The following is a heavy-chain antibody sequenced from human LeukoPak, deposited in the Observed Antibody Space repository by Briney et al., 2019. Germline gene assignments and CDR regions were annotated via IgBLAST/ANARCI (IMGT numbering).Heavy chain of an antibody. Sequence: GGSLRLSCAASGFTFSSYAMTWVRQASGKGLEWVSAISGSGGNTYYADSVKGRFTISRDNAKNSLYLQMNSLRAEDTAVYYCARSRRWLGLTGATFFDYWGQGTLVTVSS. CDR2: ISGSGGNT. V-gene: IGHV3-23*01. D-gene: IGHD1-26*01. CDR3: ARSRRWLGLTGATFFDY. CDR1: GFTFSSYA. J-gene: IGHJ4*02.